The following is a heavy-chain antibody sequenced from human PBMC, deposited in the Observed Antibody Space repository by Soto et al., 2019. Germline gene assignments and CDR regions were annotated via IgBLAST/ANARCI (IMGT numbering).Heavy chain of an antibody. CDR2: ITASSATI. Sequence: EMQLVESGGGLVQPGESLRLSCAASGFPFSAYSMTWVRQAPGKGLEWISYITASSATIYYADSVKGRFTISRDNAKNSLYLQMNSLREVDTAVYYCARDNGMAGSFDPWGQGTLVTVSS. D-gene: IGHD2-8*01. V-gene: IGHV3-48*02. CDR1: GFPFSAYS. CDR3: ARDNGMAGSFDP. J-gene: IGHJ5*02.